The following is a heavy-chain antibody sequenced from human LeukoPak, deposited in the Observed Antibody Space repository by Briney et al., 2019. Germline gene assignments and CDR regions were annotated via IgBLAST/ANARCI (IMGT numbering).Heavy chain of an antibody. CDR3: ARDHAEQWPYYYYMDV. V-gene: IGHV4-39*07. J-gene: IGHJ6*03. Sequence: SETLSLTCTVSGGSISSSSYYWAWIRQSPGKGLEWIANIYYSGSTYYNPSLNSRVTISVDTSKNQFSLKLSSVTAADTAVYYCARDHAEQWPYYYYMDVWGKGTTVTVSS. CDR2: IYYSGST. D-gene: IGHD6-19*01. CDR1: GGSISSSSYY.